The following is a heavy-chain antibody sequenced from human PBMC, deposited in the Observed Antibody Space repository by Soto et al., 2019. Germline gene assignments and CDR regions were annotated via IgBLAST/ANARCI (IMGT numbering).Heavy chain of an antibody. Sequence: PSETLSLTCDVSGDTISTGGYTWAWIRQPPGKALEWIGHTYHSGNPYYTPSLKSRVIISVDRSKNQFSLKVRSVPAADTAVYYCARQRCSSTRGYYYYGMDVWGQGTTVPVSS. J-gene: IGHJ6*02. CDR1: GDTISTGGYT. V-gene: IGHV4-30-2*01. CDR3: ARQRCSSTRGYYYYGMDV. D-gene: IGHD2-2*01. CDR2: TYHSGNP.